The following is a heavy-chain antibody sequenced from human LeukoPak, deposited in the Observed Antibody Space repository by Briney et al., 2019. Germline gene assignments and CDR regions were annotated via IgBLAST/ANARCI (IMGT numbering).Heavy chain of an antibody. D-gene: IGHD2-15*01. CDR3: ASAAGH. J-gene: IGHJ4*02. CDR2: MYYSGST. Sequence: SENLSLTCIVSGGSISCYYWSWIRQPPGKGLQWIGYMYYSGSTNYNPALRRRVTISVDTSKNQFSLKLSSVPGADTAVYFCASAAGHWGQGTLVTVSS. V-gene: IGHV4-59*13. CDR1: GGSISCYY.